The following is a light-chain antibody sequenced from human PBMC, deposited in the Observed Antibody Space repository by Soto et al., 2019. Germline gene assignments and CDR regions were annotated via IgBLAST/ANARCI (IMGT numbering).Light chain of an antibody. Sequence: EIVLTQSPATLSLSPGERATLSCRASQNVRSNLAWYQQKPGQAPRLLIYDASNRATGIPARFSGSGSGTDFTLTISSLEPEDFAVYYRQQRSNWPRTFGQGTKVDIK. J-gene: IGKJ1*01. CDR3: QQRSNWPRT. CDR2: DAS. CDR1: QNVRSN. V-gene: IGKV3-11*01.